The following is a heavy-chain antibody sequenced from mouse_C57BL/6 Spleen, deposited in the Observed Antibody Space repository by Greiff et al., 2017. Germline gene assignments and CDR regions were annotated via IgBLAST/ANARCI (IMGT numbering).Heavy chain of an antibody. D-gene: IGHD1-1*01. CDR3: ASPLYGSSPWFAY. V-gene: IGHV1-80*01. J-gene: IGHJ3*01. CDR2: IYPGDGDT. CDR1: GYAFSSYW. Sequence: VQLQQSGAELVKPGASVKISCKASGYAFSSYWMNWVKQRPGKGLEWIGQIYPGDGDTNYNGKFKGKATLTADKSSSTAYMQLSSLTSEDSAVYFCASPLYGSSPWFAYWGQGTLVTVSA.